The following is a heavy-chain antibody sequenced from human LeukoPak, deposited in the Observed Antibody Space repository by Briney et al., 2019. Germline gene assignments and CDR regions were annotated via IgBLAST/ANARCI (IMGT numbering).Heavy chain of an antibody. V-gene: IGHV3-30*18. J-gene: IGHJ4*02. CDR2: ISYDGSNK. CDR1: GSTFSSYG. CDR3: AKDIGVSGYDY. D-gene: IGHD3-22*01. Sequence: PGGSLRLSCAASGSTFSSYGMHWVRQAPGKGLEWVAVISYDGSNKYYADSVKGRFTISRDNSKNTLYLQMNSLRAEDTAVYYCAKDIGVSGYDYWGQGTLVTVSS.